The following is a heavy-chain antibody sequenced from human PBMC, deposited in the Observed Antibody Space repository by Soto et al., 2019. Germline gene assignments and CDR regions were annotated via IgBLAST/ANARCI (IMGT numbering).Heavy chain of an antibody. Sequence: GGSLRLSCTTSGFTFGDYALSWVRQAPGKGLEWVGFIRRNAYGGTTDYAASVKGRFTISRDDSKSIAYLQMNSLRTEDTALYYCTRASSLDFEFWGQGTLVTVS. D-gene: IGHD3-16*01. J-gene: IGHJ4*02. CDR3: TRASSLDFEF. V-gene: IGHV3-49*04. CDR2: IRRNAYGGTT. CDR1: GFTFGDYA.